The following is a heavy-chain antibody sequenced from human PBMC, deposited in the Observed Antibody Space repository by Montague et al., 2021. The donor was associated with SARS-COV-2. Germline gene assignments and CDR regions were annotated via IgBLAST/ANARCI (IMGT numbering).Heavy chain of an antibody. CDR3: ARQDIQPMFDL. CDR2: SRYGGTS. D-gene: IGHD1-1*01. V-gene: IGHV4-39*01. CDR1: SGSISNDIFY. Sequence: SETLSLTCTVSSGSISNDIFYWGWIRQPPGKGPEWIGGSRYGGTSYYNPSLKSRVTISIDTSKNQFSLKMTAVTAADTAVYFCARQDIQPMFDLWGRGTLVTVSS. J-gene: IGHJ2*01.